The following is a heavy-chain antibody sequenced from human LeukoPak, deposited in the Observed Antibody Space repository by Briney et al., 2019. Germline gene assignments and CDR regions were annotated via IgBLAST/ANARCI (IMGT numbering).Heavy chain of an antibody. CDR3: ARGFDSKSTYFDY. J-gene: IGHJ4*02. CDR1: GGSFSGYY. Sequence: ASETLSLTCAVYGGSFSGYYWSWIRQPPGKGLEWIGVINHSGSTNYNPSLKSRATISVDTSKNQFYLRLTSVTAADTAVYYCARGFDSKSTYFDYWGQGTLVTVSS. D-gene: IGHD2-21*01. CDR2: INHSGST. V-gene: IGHV4-34*01.